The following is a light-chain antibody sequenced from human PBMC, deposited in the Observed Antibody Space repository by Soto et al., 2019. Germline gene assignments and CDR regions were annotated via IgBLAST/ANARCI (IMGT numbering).Light chain of an antibody. V-gene: IGKV1-9*01. CDR2: AAS. CDR1: QGISSY. Sequence: IQLTQSPSSLSASVGDRVTITCRASQGISSYLAWYQQKPGKAPKLLIYAASTLQRGVPSRFSGSGSGTDFTLTNSSLQPEDFAANYCQQLNSYLWTFGQGTKVEIK. CDR3: QQLNSYLWT. J-gene: IGKJ1*01.